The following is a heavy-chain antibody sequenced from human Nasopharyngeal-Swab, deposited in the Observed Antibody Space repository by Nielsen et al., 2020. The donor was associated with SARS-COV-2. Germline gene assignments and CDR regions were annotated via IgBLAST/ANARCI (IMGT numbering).Heavy chain of an antibody. V-gene: IGHV4-4*02. J-gene: IGHJ6*02. CDR1: GGSISSSNW. CDR3: ARRITIFGVVIIREYGMDV. D-gene: IGHD3-3*01. Sequence: SETLSLTCAVSGGSISSSNWWRWVRQPPGKGLEWIGEIYHSGSTNYNPSLKSRVTISVDKSKNQFSLKLSSMTAADTAVYYCARRITIFGVVIIREYGMDVWGQGTTVTVSS. CDR2: IYHSGST.